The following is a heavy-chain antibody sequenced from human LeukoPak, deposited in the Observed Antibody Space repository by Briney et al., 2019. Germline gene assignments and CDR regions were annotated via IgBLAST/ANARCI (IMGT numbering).Heavy chain of an antibody. J-gene: IGHJ5*02. CDR1: GFTFSSYS. CDR3: ASRTYYDFWSGYHNWFDP. Sequence: GGSLRLSCAASGFTFSSYSMNWVRQATGKGLEWVSSISSSSSYIYYADSVKGRFTISRDNAKNSLYLQMNSLRAEDTAVYYCASRTYYDFWSGYHNWFDPWGQGTLVTVSS. D-gene: IGHD3-3*01. V-gene: IGHV3-21*01. CDR2: ISSSSSYI.